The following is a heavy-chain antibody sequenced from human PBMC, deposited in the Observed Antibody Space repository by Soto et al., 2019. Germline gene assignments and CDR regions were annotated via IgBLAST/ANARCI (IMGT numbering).Heavy chain of an antibody. Sequence: EVQLLESGGGLVQPGGSLRLSCAASGFTFSSYAMSWVRQAPGKGLEWVSAISGSGGSTYYADSVKGRFTISRDNSKNTLYLQMNSLRAEDTAVYHCAKDEVGGIVGATDAFDIWGQGTMVTVSS. V-gene: IGHV3-23*01. CDR1: GFTFSSYA. J-gene: IGHJ3*02. CDR3: AKDEVGGIVGATDAFDI. CDR2: ISGSGGST. D-gene: IGHD1-26*01.